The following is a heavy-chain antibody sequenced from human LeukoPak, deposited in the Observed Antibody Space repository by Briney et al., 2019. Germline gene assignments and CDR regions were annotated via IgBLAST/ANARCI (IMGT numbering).Heavy chain of an antibody. J-gene: IGHJ6*03. Sequence: PGGSLRLSCAAAGFTFDDYNMHWVRQVPGKGLEWVSLITWNGDSTYYADSVEGRFTISRDNSKNALYLQMNSLRTEDTALYYCAKDKWVRGYHYYYVDVWGKGTTVTVSS. CDR3: AKDKWVRGYHYYYVDV. D-gene: IGHD2-8*01. CDR1: GFTFDDYN. V-gene: IGHV3-43*01. CDR2: ITWNGDST.